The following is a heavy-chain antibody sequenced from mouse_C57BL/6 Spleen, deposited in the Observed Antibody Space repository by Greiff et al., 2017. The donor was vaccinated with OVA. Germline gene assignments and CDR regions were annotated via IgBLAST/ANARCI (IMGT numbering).Heavy chain of an antibody. Sequence: VQRVESEGGLVQPGSSMKLSCTASGFTFSDYYMAWVRQVPEKGLEWVANINYDGSSTYYLDSLKSRFIISRDNAKNILYLQMSSLKSEDTATYYCARGRGAYYSNYDYYAMDYWGQGTSVTVSS. D-gene: IGHD2-5*01. CDR3: ARGRGAYYSNYDYYAMDY. CDR2: INYDGSST. J-gene: IGHJ4*01. V-gene: IGHV5-16*01. CDR1: GFTFSDYY.